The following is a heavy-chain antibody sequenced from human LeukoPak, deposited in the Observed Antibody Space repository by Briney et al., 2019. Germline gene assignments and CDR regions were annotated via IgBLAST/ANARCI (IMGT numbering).Heavy chain of an antibody. CDR2: INWNSGNI. J-gene: IGHJ4*02. V-gene: IGHV3-9*01. Sequence: GGSLRLSCAASGFIFDDYAMYWVRQVPGKGLEWVSGINWNSGNIVYADSVKGRFIISRDNAKNSLYLQMNSLRAEDTAVYYCAKDYDFWSGYGFDYWGQGTLVTVSS. D-gene: IGHD3-3*01. CDR3: AKDYDFWSGYGFDY. CDR1: GFIFDDYA.